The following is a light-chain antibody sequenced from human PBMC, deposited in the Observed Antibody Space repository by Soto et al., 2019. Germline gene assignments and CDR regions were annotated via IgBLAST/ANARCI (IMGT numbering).Light chain of an antibody. Sequence: EVVLRQSPATLSLSPGESATLSWRASQSVSSYLAWYQQNPGQAPRILIYDESNRATGIPARFSGSASGTEFTLTISRLLSEDFAVYYCQQYGSSPKTXRQGTKVDI. J-gene: IGKJ1*01. CDR2: DES. CDR3: QQYGSSPKT. V-gene: IGKV3-11*01. CDR1: QSVSSY.